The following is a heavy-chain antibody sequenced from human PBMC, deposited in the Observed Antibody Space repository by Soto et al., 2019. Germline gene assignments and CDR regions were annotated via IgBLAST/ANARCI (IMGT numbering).Heavy chain of an antibody. J-gene: IGHJ4*02. CDR1: EFTFSSYW. Sequence: EVQLVESGGGLVQPGGSLRLSCAASEFTFSSYWMSWVRQAPGKGLEWVANIKQDGSQKYYVDSVKGRFTIFRDNAKNSLYLQMNSLRAEDTAVYYCARTIVVVVPTTPDYFDYWCQGTLVTVSS. CDR3: ARTIVVVVPTTPDYFDY. CDR2: IKQDGSQK. V-gene: IGHV3-7*01. D-gene: IGHD2-15*01.